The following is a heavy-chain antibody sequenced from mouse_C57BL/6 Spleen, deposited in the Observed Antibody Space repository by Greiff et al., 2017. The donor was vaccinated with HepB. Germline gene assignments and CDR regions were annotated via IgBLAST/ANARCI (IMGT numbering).Heavy chain of an antibody. CDR2: ISTSSGYT. V-gene: IGHV1-7*01. CDR1: GYTFTSYW. J-gene: IGHJ2*01. Sequence: VQLQESGAELAKPGASVKLSCKASGYTFTSYWMHWVKQRPGQGLEWIGYISTSSGYTKYNQKFKDKATLTADKSSSTAYMQLSSLTYEDSAVYYCASPRDGYYFDYWGQGTTLTVSS. D-gene: IGHD3-3*01. CDR3: ASPRDGYYFDY.